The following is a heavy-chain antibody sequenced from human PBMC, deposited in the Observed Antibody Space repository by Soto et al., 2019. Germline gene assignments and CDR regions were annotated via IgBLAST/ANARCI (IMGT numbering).Heavy chain of an antibody. D-gene: IGHD1-26*01. Sequence: QVQLVQSGAEVKKPGSSVKVSCEASGGTFSSYPINWVRQAPGQGLEWMGGIIPFFGTSNYAQKFQGRVTITADDSTSTAYMELRSLRSEDTAVYDCARVGHITNYGMAVWGQGTTGTVSS. CDR2: IIPFFGTS. CDR3: ARVGHITNYGMAV. V-gene: IGHV1-69*01. CDR1: GGTFSSYP. J-gene: IGHJ6*02.